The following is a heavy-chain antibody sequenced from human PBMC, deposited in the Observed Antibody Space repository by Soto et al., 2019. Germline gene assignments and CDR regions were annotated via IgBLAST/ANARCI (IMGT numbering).Heavy chain of an antibody. CDR1: GFTFSSYG. CDR3: AGSSGYYFFDY. J-gene: IGHJ4*01. CDR2: IWYDGRNK. V-gene: IGHV3-33*01. Sequence: GESLRLSCAASGFTFSSYGMHWVRQAPGKGLEWVAVIWYDGRNKYYADSVKGRFTISRDNSKNTLYLQMNSLRAEDTAVYYCAGSSGYYFFDYWGHGTLVTVSS. D-gene: IGHD3-22*01.